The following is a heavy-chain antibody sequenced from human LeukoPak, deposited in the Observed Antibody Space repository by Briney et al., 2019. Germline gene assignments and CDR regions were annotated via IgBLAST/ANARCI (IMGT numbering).Heavy chain of an antibody. CDR3: ARDGGANFSDRSGYYGYSNY. Sequence: GATVKVSCKASGYTFTDYYIHWVRQAPGQGLEWMGWINANVGGTKYVEKFQGRVTMTRDTSISTADMELSSLKSDDTAVYYCARDGGANFSDRSGYYGYSNYWGQGTLVTVSS. CDR2: INANVGGT. D-gene: IGHD3-22*01. V-gene: IGHV1-2*02. J-gene: IGHJ4*02. CDR1: GYTFTDYY.